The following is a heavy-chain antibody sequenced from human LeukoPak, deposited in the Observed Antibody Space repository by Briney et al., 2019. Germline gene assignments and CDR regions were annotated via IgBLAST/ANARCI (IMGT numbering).Heavy chain of an antibody. CDR1: GGTFSSYA. Sequence: SVKVSCKASGGTFSSYAISWVRQAPGRGLEWMGRIIPIFGTANYAQKFQGRVTITTDESTSTAYMELGSLRSEDTAVYYCARAPLWFGELWGYYFDYWGQGTLVTVSS. J-gene: IGHJ4*02. CDR2: IIPIFGTA. CDR3: ARAPLWFGELWGYYFDY. V-gene: IGHV1-69*05. D-gene: IGHD3-10*01.